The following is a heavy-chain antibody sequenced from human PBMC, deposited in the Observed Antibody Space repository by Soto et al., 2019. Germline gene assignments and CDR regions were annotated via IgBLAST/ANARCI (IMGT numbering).Heavy chain of an antibody. CDR3: ANGRFGVVMPDY. V-gene: IGHV3-30*18. Sequence: PGGSLRLSXAASGFTFSSYGMHWVRQAPGKGLEWVAVISYDGSNKYYADSVKGRFTISRDNSKNTLYLQMNSLRAEDTAVYYCANGRFGVVMPDYWGQGTLVTVSS. D-gene: IGHD3-3*01. J-gene: IGHJ4*01. CDR1: GFTFSSYG. CDR2: ISYDGSNK.